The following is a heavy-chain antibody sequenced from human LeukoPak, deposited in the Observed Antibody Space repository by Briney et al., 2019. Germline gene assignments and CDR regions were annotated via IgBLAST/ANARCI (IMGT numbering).Heavy chain of an antibody. CDR1: GGSISSYS. V-gene: IGHV4-30-2*01. CDR3: ARFSPRALGNYFDY. Sequence: SETLSLTCTVSGGSISSYSWSWVRQPPGKGLEWIGYIYHRGSTYYNPSLKSRVTMSLDRSNNQFSLNLSSVTAADTAVYYCARFSPRALGNYFDYWGQGTLVTVSS. D-gene: IGHD3-16*01. CDR2: IYHRGST. J-gene: IGHJ4*02.